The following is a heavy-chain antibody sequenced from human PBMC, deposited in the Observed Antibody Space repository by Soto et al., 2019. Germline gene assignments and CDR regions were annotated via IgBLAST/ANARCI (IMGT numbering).Heavy chain of an antibody. D-gene: IGHD2-21*02. J-gene: IGHJ1*01. CDR3: WVTVEL. Sequence: QVQLVESGGGVVQPGKSLRLSCVGSKFSFKNYGLHWVRQAPGGGLEWVSTISNDGSGKFYADSVRGRFAISRDNSKNTFYLQLNSLGPVDTAVYYCWVTVELWGQGTLVIFS. V-gene: IGHV3-30*03. CDR2: ISNDGSGK. CDR1: KFSFKNYG.